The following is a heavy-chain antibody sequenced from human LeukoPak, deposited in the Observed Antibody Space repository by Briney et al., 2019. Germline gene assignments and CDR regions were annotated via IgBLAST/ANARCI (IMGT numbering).Heavy chain of an antibody. D-gene: IGHD6-19*01. J-gene: IGHJ4*02. CDR3: ARVVRYSGGPLTDLLPYYFDY. CDR1: GYTFTSYA. CDR2: INTGNGNT. V-gene: IGHV1-3*03. Sequence: ASLKVSCKASGYTFTSYAMHWVRQAPGQRLEWMGWINTGNGNTKYSQEFQGRVTITRDTSASTAYMELSSLRSDDMAVYYCARVVRYSGGPLTDLLPYYFDYWGQGTLVTVSS.